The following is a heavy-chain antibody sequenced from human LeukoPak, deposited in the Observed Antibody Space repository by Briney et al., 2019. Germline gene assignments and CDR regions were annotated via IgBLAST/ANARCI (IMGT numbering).Heavy chain of an antibody. J-gene: IGHJ4*02. CDR2: IKQDGSEK. V-gene: IGHV3-7*01. CDR3: AGDGPQYLGCSSTSCYSDY. D-gene: IGHD2-2*01. CDR1: GFTFSSYW. Sequence: GGSLRLSCAAPGFTFSSYWISWVRQAPGKGLEWVANIKQDGSEKYYVDSVKGRFTISRDNAKNSLYLQMNSLRAEDTAVYYCAGDGPQYLGCSSTSCYSDYWGQGTLVTVSS.